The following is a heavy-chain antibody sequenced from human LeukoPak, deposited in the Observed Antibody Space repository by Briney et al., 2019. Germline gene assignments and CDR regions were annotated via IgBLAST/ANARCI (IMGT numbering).Heavy chain of an antibody. CDR3: AREGPTYYDILTGYYYDY. Sequence: EASVKVSCKASGYTFTSYGISWVRQAPGQGLEWMGIINPSGGSTSYAQKFQGRVTMTRDTSTSTVYMELSSLRSEDTAVYYCAREGPTYYDILTGYYYDYWGQGTLVTVSS. J-gene: IGHJ4*02. CDR2: INPSGGST. CDR1: GYTFTSYG. D-gene: IGHD3-9*01. V-gene: IGHV1-46*01.